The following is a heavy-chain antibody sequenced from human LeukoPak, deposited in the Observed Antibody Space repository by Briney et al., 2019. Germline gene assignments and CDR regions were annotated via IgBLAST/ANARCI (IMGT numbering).Heavy chain of an antibody. J-gene: IGHJ5*02. Sequence: SETLSLTCTISGGSISSYYWSWIRQPPGKGLEGIGYIYYSGSTNYNPSLKSRVTISVDTSKNQFSLKLSSVTAADTAVYYCAREAVAGYNWFDPWGQGTLVTASS. CDR3: AREAVAGYNWFDP. CDR1: GGSISSYY. V-gene: IGHV4-59*12. CDR2: IYYSGST. D-gene: IGHD6-19*01.